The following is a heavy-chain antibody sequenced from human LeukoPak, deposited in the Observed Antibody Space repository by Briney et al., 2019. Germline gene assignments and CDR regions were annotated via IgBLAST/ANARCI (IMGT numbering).Heavy chain of an antibody. Sequence: GASVKVSCKASGYTFTSYYMHWVRQAPAQGLEWMGIINPSGGSTSYAQKFQGRVTMTRDMSTSTVYMELSSLRSEDTAVYYCARGVVTYYYYMDVWGKGTTVTVSS. J-gene: IGHJ6*03. V-gene: IGHV1-46*01. CDR3: ARGVVTYYYYMDV. D-gene: IGHD4-23*01. CDR1: GYTFTSYY. CDR2: INPSGGST.